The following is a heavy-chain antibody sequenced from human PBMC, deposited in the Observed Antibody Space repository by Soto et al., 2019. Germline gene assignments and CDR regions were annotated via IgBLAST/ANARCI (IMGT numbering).Heavy chain of an antibody. CDR1: GGSISSYY. J-gene: IGHJ4*02. CDR3: ARTLYSYGPRFDY. CDR2: IYYSGST. V-gene: IGHV4-59*01. D-gene: IGHD5-18*01. Sequence: PSETLSLTCTVSGGSISSYYWSWIRQPPGKGLEWIGYIYYSGSTNYNPSLKSRVTISVDTSKNQFSLKLSSVTAADTAVYYCARTLYSYGPRFDYWGQATLVTVSS.